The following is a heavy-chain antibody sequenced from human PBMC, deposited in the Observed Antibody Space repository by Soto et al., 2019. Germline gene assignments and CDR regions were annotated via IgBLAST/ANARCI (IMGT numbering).Heavy chain of an antibody. Sequence: SETLSLTCAVYGGSFSGYYWSWIRQPPGKGLEWIGEINHSGSTNYNPSLKSRVTISVDTSKNQFSLKLSSVTAADTAVYYCARMAKDFWSGYIYHYYYGMDVWGQGTTVTVSS. D-gene: IGHD3-3*01. J-gene: IGHJ6*02. CDR2: INHSGST. CDR1: GGSFSGYY. V-gene: IGHV4-34*01. CDR3: ARMAKDFWSGYIYHYYYGMDV.